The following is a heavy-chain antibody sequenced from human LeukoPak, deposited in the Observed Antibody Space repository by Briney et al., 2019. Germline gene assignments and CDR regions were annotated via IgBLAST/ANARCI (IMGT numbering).Heavy chain of an antibody. CDR2: INHSGST. V-gene: IGHV4-34*01. J-gene: IGHJ3*02. CDR1: GGSFSGYY. D-gene: IGHD3-16*02. CDR3: ARDLLYDYIWGSYRYRVDAFDI. Sequence: KPSETLSLTCAVYGGSFSGYYWSWIRQPPGKGLEWIGEINHSGSTNYNPSLKSRVTISVDTSKNQFSLKLSSVTAADTAVYYCARDLLYDYIWGSYRYRVDAFDIWGQGTMVTVSS.